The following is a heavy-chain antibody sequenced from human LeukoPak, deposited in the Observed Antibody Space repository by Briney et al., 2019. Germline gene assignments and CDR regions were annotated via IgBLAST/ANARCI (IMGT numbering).Heavy chain of an antibody. V-gene: IGHV4-30-4*08. CDR1: GGSISSGDYY. Sequence: RPSETLSLXCTVSGGSISSGDYYWSWIRQPPGKGLEWIGYIYYSGITYYNLSLKSRVTISVDTSKNQFSLKLSSVTAADTAVYYCARYDFWSGPNDAFDIWGQGTMVTVSS. CDR3: ARYDFWSGPNDAFDI. CDR2: IYYSGIT. D-gene: IGHD3-3*01. J-gene: IGHJ3*02.